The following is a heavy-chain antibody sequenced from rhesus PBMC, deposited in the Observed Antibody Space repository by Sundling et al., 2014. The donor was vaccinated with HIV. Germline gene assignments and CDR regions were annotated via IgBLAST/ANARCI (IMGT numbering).Heavy chain of an antibody. CDR3: ARERGSRVDF. Sequence: QVQLQESGPGLVKPSETLSLTCAVSGGSFSGNYWGWIRQPPGKGLEYIGYISGSSGSTNYNPSLKSRVTISTDTSNNQFSLNLISVTAADTAVYYCARERGSRVDFWGQGVLVTVSS. D-gene: IGHD5-42*01. CDR1: GGSFSGNY. CDR2: ISGSSGST. V-gene: IGHV4-165*01. J-gene: IGHJ4*01.